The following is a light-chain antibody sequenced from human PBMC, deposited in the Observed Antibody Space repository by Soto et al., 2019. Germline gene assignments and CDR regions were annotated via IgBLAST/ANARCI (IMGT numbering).Light chain of an antibody. CDR1: SSDVGGYNY. V-gene: IGLV2-11*01. Sequence: QSALTQPRSASVSPGQSITISCTGTSSDVGGYNYVSWYQQHPAKAPKLIIFDVSKRPSGVPNLFSGSKSGNTASLTISGLRDEEYADYYCCSYVGRNTYVFGTGSKLPVL. CDR3: CSYVGRNTYV. J-gene: IGLJ1*01. CDR2: DVS.